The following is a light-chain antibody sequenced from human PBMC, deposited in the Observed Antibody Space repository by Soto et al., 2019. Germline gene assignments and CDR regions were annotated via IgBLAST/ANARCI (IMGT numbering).Light chain of an antibody. CDR1: QGISSY. CDR2: AAS. V-gene: IGKV1-9*01. Sequence: DIQLTQSPSFLSASVGARVTITCRASQGISSYLAWYQQKPGKAPKLLIYAASTLQSGVPSRFSGSGSGTELTITISSLQPEDCETYYCQQLNSYLITFGQGTRLEIK. J-gene: IGKJ5*01. CDR3: QQLNSYLIT.